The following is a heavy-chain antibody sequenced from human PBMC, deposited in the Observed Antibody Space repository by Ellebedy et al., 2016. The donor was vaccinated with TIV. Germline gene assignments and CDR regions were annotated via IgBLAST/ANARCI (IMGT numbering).Heavy chain of an antibody. J-gene: IGHJ5*02. CDR3: ARVWGTSKTFDP. V-gene: IGHV1-2*02. D-gene: IGHD1-14*01. Sequence: AASVKVSCKASGYTFTGYYMHWVRQPPGQGLEWMGWINPYSGGTNYAQNFQGRVTMTRDTSISTAYMELSRLRSDDTAVYYCARVWGTSKTFDPWGQGTLVTVSS. CDR2: INPYSGGT. CDR1: GYTFTGYY.